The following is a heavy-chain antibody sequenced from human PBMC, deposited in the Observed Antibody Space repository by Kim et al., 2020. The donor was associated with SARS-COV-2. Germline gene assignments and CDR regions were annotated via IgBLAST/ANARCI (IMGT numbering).Heavy chain of an antibody. J-gene: IGHJ4*02. D-gene: IGHD3-22*01. Sequence: VAGRFSISRDNSKNTLYLQMNSLRTEDTALYYCVQEAAFTTIVVDYYFDYWGQGTLVTVSS. V-gene: IGHV3-30*02. CDR3: VQEAAFTTIVVDYYFDY.